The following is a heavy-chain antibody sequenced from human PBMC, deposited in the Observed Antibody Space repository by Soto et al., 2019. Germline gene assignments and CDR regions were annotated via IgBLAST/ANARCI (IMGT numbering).Heavy chain of an antibody. CDR3: ATQERPLLDTAMVIPLDY. CDR1: GFTFSSYA. V-gene: IGHV3-23*01. Sequence: PGGSLRLSCAASGFTFSSYAMIWVRQAPGKGLEWVSAISGSGGSTYYADSVKGRFTISRDNSKNTLYLQMNSLRAEDTAVYYCATQERPLLDTAMVIPLDYWGQGTLVTVSS. CDR2: ISGSGGST. D-gene: IGHD5-18*01. J-gene: IGHJ4*02.